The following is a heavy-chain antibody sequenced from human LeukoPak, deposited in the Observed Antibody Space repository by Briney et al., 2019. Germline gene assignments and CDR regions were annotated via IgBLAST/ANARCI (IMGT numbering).Heavy chain of an antibody. J-gene: IGHJ5*02. CDR1: GFTFTDFW. V-gene: IGHV3-7*01. D-gene: IGHD1-26*01. CDR3: ARVRPGDADA. Sequence: GGSLRLSCVVSGFTFTDFWMTWIRQTPGRGLEWVGSISSDGSATFYMDSVRGRFTISRDNAKNSLFLHMYSLGAEDTAVYHCARVRPGDADAWGQGTLVAVSS. CDR2: ISSDGSAT.